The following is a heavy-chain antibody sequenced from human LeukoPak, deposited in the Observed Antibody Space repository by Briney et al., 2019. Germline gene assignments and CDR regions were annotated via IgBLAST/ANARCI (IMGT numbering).Heavy chain of an antibody. CDR2: IYYSGST. J-gene: IGHJ4*02. CDR1: GGSISSSSYY. CDR3: ARGRRYYDSSGRYFDF. V-gene: IGHV4-39*01. Sequence: PSETLSLTCTVSGGSISSSSYYWGWIRQPPGKGLEWIGSIYYSGSTYYNPSLKSRVTISVDKSKNQFSLRLSSVTAADTAVYYCARGRRYYDSSGRYFDFWGQGTLVTVSS. D-gene: IGHD3-22*01.